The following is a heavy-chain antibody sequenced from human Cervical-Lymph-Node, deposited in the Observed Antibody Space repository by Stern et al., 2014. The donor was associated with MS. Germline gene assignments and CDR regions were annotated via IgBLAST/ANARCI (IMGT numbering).Heavy chain of an antibody. CDR2: INGEGRAA. D-gene: IGHD3-16*01. J-gene: IGHJ4*02. CDR3: TKDTFGPEDY. Sequence: EVQLVESGGGLVQPGGTLRLSCVASGFTFSNYWMHWVRQAPGKGLVWVAPINGEGRAANHADSVKGRFSISRDNAKNTLYLEMNSLRAEDSAVYYCTKDTFGPEDYWGQGVSVTVSS. CDR1: GFTFSNYW. V-gene: IGHV3-74*02.